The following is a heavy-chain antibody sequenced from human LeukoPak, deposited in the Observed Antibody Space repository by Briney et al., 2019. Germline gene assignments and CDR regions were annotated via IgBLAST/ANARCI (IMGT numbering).Heavy chain of an antibody. CDR3: ARDFSHARYFDY. V-gene: IGHV1-18*01. D-gene: IGHD6-6*01. CDR1: GYTFTSYG. Sequence: ASVKVSCKASGYTFTSYGISWVRQAPGQGLEWMGWISAYNGNTNYAQKLQGRVTMTTDTSTSTAYMELRSLKSDDTAVYYCARDFSHARYFDYWGQGTLVTVSS. J-gene: IGHJ4*02. CDR2: ISAYNGNT.